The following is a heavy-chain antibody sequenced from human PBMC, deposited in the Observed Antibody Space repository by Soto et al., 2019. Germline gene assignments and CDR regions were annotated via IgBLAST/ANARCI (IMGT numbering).Heavy chain of an antibody. Sequence: PGESLKISCKCSGYSFTSYWIGLVRQMPGKGLEWMGIIYPGDSDTRYSPSFQGQVTISADKSISTAYLQWSSLKASDTAMYYCARHPTLYDYCSSTSCYRGPEPYLPPKYYYYYYGMDVWGQGTTVTVSS. D-gene: IGHD2-2*01. CDR3: ARHPTLYDYCSSTSCYRGPEPYLPPKYYYYYYGMDV. CDR2: IYPGDSDT. CDR1: GYSFTSYW. V-gene: IGHV5-51*01. J-gene: IGHJ6*02.